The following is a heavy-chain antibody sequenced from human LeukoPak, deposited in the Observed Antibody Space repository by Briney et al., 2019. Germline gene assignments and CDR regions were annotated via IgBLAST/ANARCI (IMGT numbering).Heavy chain of an antibody. D-gene: IGHD3-3*01. CDR2: IIPIFGTA. J-gene: IGHJ4*02. CDR1: GGTFSSYA. CDR3: ARREWLLNLFDY. Sequence: ASVKVSCKASGGTFSSYAISWVRRAPGQGLEWMGGIIPIFGTANYAQKFQGRVTITADESTSTAYMELSSLRSEDTAVYYCARREWLLNLFDYWGQGTLVTVSS. V-gene: IGHV1-69*13.